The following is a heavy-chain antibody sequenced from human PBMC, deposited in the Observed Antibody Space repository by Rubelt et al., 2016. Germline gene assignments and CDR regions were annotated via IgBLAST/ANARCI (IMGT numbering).Heavy chain of an antibody. J-gene: IGHJ4*02. D-gene: IGHD6-19*01. V-gene: IGHV4-38-2*02. Sequence: QVQLQESGPGLVKPSETLSLTCTVSGYSISSGYYWGWIRQPPGKGLEWIGYIYYSGSTYYNPSLKSRVTISGDTAKNQLSLKVSSVTAADTAVYYCARSIAVAGTRFFDYWGQGTLVTVSS. CDR3: ARSIAVAGTRFFDY. CDR2: IYYSGST. CDR1: GYSISSGYY.